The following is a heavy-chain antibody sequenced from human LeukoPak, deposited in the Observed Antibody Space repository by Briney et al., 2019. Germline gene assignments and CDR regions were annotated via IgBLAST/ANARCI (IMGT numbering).Heavy chain of an antibody. V-gene: IGHV1-18*01. CDR1: GYTFTSYG. J-gene: IGHJ6*03. D-gene: IGHD3-22*01. Sequence: ASVKVSCKASGYTFTSYGISWVRQAPGQGLEWMGWISAYNRNTDYAQKFQGRVSVTTDTSTSTAYMELRSLRSDDTAMYYCARARYYYDTSGLPYYYMDVWGKGTTVTVSS. CDR2: ISAYNRNT. CDR3: ARARYYYDTSGLPYYYMDV.